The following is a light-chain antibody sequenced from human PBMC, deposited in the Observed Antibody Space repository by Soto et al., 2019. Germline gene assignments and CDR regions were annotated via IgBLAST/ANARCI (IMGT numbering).Light chain of an antibody. CDR1: QTISSY. CDR3: QQTFRTPHT. V-gene: IGKV1-39*01. CDR2: SAS. J-gene: IGKJ2*01. Sequence: DIQMTQSPASLSASVGDRVSITCRARQTISSYLNWYQQKPGAAPKLLIYSASTLQSGVPSRFSGSGFGTDYTLTISSLQPADFAVYYCQQTFRTPHTFGQGTKLDIE.